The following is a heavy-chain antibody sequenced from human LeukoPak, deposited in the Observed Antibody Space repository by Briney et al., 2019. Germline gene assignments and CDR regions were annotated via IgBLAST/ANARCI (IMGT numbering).Heavy chain of an antibody. Sequence: ASVKVSCKASGYTFTGYYIHWVRQAPGQGLEWMGWINPNSGGTNYAQKFQGRVTMTRDTSISTAYMELSRLRSDDTAVYYCAILNDSSGYYDAFDIWGQGTMVTVSS. CDR2: INPNSGGT. CDR1: GYTFTGYY. V-gene: IGHV1-2*02. CDR3: AILNDSSGYYDAFDI. J-gene: IGHJ3*02. D-gene: IGHD3-22*01.